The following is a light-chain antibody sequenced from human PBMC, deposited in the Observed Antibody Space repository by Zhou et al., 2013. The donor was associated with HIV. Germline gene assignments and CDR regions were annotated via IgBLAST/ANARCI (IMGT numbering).Light chain of an antibody. CDR1: QSITTVS. V-gene: IGKV3-20*01. J-gene: IGKJ1*01. CDR3: QQYGISPLT. CDR2: GAS. Sequence: IVLTQSPGTLSLSPGERATLSCRASQSITTVSLAWYQQRPGQSPRLLIYGASIRATGIPDRFSGSGFETDFTLTINRLEPEDVAVYYCQQYGISPLTFGQGTRVDLK.